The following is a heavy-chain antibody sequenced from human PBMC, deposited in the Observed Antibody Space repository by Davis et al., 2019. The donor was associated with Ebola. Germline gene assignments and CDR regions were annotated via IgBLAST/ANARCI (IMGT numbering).Heavy chain of an antibody. V-gene: IGHV1-18*01. CDR2: IIAYNGNT. CDR1: GYTFTSYG. J-gene: IGHJ6*02. Sequence: ASVQVSCKASGYTFTSYGISWVRQAPGQGLEWMGWIIAYNGNTNYAQKLQGRVTMTTDTSTSTAYMELRSLRSDDTAVYYCARARKDYYYGMDVWGQGTTVTVSS. CDR3: ARARKDYYYGMDV.